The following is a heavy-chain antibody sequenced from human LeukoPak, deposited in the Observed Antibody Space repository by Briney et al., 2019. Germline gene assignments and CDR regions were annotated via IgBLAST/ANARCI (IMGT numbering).Heavy chain of an antibody. CDR3: ARGATGTTGYYYYYYMDV. CDR1: GGSISSYY. D-gene: IGHD1-7*01. J-gene: IGHJ6*03. V-gene: IGHV4-4*07. CDR2: IYTSGST. Sequence: PSETLSLTCTVSGGSISSYYWSWIRQPAGKGLEWIGRIYTSGSTNYNPSLKSRVTMSVDTSKNQFSLKLSSVTAADTAVYYCARGATGTTGYYYYYYMDVWGKGTTVTVSS.